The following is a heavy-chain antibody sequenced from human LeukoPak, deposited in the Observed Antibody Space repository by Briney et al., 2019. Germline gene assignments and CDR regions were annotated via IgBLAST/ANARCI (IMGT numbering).Heavy chain of an antibody. Sequence: GASVKVSCKASGYTFTSYYMHWVRQAPGQGLEWMGIINPSGGSTSYAQKFQGRVTVTRDTSTSTVYMELSSLRSEDTAVYYCAIRDPGYSSSLANFDYWGQGTLVTVSS. V-gene: IGHV1-46*03. CDR3: AIRDPGYSSSLANFDY. J-gene: IGHJ4*02. D-gene: IGHD6-13*01. CDR1: GYTFTSYY. CDR2: INPSGGST.